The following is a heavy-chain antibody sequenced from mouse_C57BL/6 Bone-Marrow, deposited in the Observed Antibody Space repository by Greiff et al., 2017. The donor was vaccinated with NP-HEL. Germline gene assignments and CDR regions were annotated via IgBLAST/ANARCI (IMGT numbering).Heavy chain of an antibody. Sequence: DVMLVESGGGLVKPGGSLKLSCAASGFTFSDYGMHWVRQAPEKGLEWVAYISSGSSTIYYADTEKGRFTISRDNAKNTLFLQMTSLRSEDTAMYYCARRYRGLYYYAMDYWGQGTSVTVSS. CDR1: GFTFSDYG. CDR2: ISSGSSTI. CDR3: ARRYRGLYYYAMDY. V-gene: IGHV5-17*01. J-gene: IGHJ4*01. D-gene: IGHD2-12*01.